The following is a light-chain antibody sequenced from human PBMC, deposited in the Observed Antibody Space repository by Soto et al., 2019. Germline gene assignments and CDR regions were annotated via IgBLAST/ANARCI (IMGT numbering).Light chain of an antibody. CDR1: QSVSSN. CDR3: HQYNNWPGIS. Sequence: EIVMTQFPASLSVSPGERATLSCRASQSVSSNLAWYQHKPGQAPRLLIYGASTRATGVPARFRGSGSETDFTLTISSLQSEDFAVYYCHQYNNWPGISFGGGTKVEIK. J-gene: IGKJ4*01. CDR2: GAS. V-gene: IGKV3-15*01.